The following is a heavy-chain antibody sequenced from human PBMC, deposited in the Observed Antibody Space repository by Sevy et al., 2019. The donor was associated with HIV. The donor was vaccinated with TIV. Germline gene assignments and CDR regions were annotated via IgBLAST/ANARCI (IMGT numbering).Heavy chain of an antibody. J-gene: IGHJ6*02. CDR1: GGSISSGGYY. V-gene: IGHV4-31*03. CDR3: ARDRHQLVHPLWSGMDV. CDR2: IYYCGST. D-gene: IGHD6-13*01. Sequence: SETLSLTCTVSGGSISSGGYYWSWIRQHPGKGLEWIGCIYYCGSTYYNPSLKSRISIFVDTSKKQFSLNLTSAIAADTAVYYCARDRHQLVHPLWSGMDVSGQGISVTVSS.